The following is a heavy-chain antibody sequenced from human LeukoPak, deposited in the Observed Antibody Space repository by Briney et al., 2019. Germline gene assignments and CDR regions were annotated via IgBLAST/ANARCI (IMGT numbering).Heavy chain of an antibody. CDR3: AREGGSGSRYGWGYYYMDV. CDR1: GFTFDDYG. D-gene: IGHD3-10*01. V-gene: IGHV3-20*04. Sequence: PGGSLGLSCAASGFTFDDYGMSWVRQAPGKGLEWVSGINWNGGSTGYADSVKGRFTISRDNAKNSLYLQMNSLRAEDTALYYCAREGGSGSRYGWGYYYMDVWGKGTTVTVSS. CDR2: INWNGGST. J-gene: IGHJ6*03.